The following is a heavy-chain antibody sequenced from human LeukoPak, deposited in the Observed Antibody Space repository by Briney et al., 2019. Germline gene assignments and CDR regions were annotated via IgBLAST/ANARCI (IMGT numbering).Heavy chain of an antibody. CDR3: ARAYCDILTGWTDAFDI. J-gene: IGHJ3*02. CDR2: ISSSGYTK. D-gene: IGHD3-9*01. Sequence: QPGGSLRLSCAASGFTFTSFEMNWVRQAPGKGLEWVSYISSSGYTKHYADSVRGRFTISRDNAKNSLFLQMNSLRAEDTAVYYCARAYCDILTGWTDAFDIWGQGTMVTVSS. V-gene: IGHV3-48*03. CDR1: GFTFTSFE.